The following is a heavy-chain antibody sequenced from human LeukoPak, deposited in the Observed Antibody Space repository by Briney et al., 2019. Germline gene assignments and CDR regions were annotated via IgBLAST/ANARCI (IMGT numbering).Heavy chain of an antibody. CDR3: ARDPSGYDFWTKNPAGY. J-gene: IGHJ4*02. CDR1: GFTFSSYS. CDR2: ISSSSSTI. V-gene: IGHV3-48*01. D-gene: IGHD3-3*01. Sequence: GGSLRLSCAASGFTFSSYSMNWVRQAPGKGLEWVSYISSSSSTIYYADSVKGRFTISRDNAKNSLYLQMNSLRAEDTAVYYCARDPSGYDFWTKNPAGYWGQGTLVTVSS.